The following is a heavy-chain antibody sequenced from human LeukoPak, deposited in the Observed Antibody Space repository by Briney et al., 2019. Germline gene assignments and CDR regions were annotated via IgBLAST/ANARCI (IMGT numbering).Heavy chain of an antibody. CDR3: ARGRPQGNDY. CDR1: GFTFSSYW. J-gene: IGHJ4*02. V-gene: IGHV3-74*01. CDR2: IASDGNST. Sequence: GGSLRLSCAASGFTFSSYWMNWVRQATVKGLVWVSRIASDGNSTTYADSVKGRFSISRDNAKNTLYLQMNSLRVEDTAVYYCARGRPQGNDYWGQGTLVTVSS. D-gene: IGHD4-23*01.